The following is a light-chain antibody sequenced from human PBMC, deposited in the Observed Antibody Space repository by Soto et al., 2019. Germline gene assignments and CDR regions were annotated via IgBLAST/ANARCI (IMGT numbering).Light chain of an antibody. CDR2: EVS. J-gene: IGLJ2*01. Sequence: QSVLTQPPSASGSPGQSVTIPCTGTSSDVGGYHSVSWYQQHPGKVPKLMIYEVSKRPSGVPDRFSGSKSGNTASLTVSGLQAEDEADYYCSSYAGSNNLVFGGGTKLTVL. CDR3: SSYAGSNNLV. V-gene: IGLV2-8*01. CDR1: SSDVGGYHS.